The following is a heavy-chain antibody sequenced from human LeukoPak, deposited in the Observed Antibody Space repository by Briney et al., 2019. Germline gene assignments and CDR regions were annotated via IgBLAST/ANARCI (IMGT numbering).Heavy chain of an antibody. V-gene: IGHV1-18*01. D-gene: IGHD1-26*01. J-gene: IGHJ5*02. Sequence: ASVKVSCKASGYTFTNYGISWVRQAPGQGLEWMGWISTYNGNTNYVQKLQGRVTMTTDTSTSTAYMELRSLRSDDTAVYYCARDIKRSRARWENLGFDPWGQGTLVTVSS. CDR1: GYTFTNYG. CDR3: ARDIKRSRARWENLGFDP. CDR2: ISTYNGNT.